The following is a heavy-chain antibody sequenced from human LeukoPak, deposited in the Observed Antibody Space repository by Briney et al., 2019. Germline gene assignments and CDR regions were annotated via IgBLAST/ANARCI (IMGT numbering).Heavy chain of an antibody. J-gene: IGHJ4*02. V-gene: IGHV1-69*04. D-gene: IGHD3-22*01. Sequence: GASVKVSCKASGGTFSSYAISWVRQAPGQGLEWMGRIIPILGIANYAQKFQGRVTITADKSTSTAYMELSSLRSEDTAVYYCASTKYYYDSSGYYPSGAIDYWGQGTLVTVSS. CDR2: IIPILGIA. CDR3: ASTKYYYDSSGYYPSGAIDY. CDR1: GGTFSSYA.